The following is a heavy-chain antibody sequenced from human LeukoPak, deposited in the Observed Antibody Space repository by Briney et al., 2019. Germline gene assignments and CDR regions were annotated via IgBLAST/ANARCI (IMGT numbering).Heavy chain of an antibody. CDR1: GFTFSKYA. D-gene: IGHD4-17*01. CDR3: ARDSSVPYGITD. V-gene: IGHV3-23*01. J-gene: IGHJ4*02. Sequence: GGSLRLSCAASGFTFSKYAMSWVRQAPGKGLEWVSAISGSDGSTFYADSVKGRFTISRGNSKNTLSLQMNNLRAEDTALYYCARDSSVPYGITDWGQGTLVTVSS. CDR2: ISGSDGST.